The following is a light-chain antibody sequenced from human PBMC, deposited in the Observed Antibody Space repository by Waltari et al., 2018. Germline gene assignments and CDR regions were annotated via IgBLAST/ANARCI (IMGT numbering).Light chain of an antibody. Sequence: RASQGIRKDLGEYKKRPAKAPNLLCYAASSLQSAVPSRFSHSGSGTDFTRTISSLQPEDFSTYYCLQDYNYPRTFGQGTTVEIK. CDR2: AAS. V-gene: IGKV1-6*01. CDR1: QGIRKD. J-gene: IGKJ1*01. CDR3: LQDYNYPRT.